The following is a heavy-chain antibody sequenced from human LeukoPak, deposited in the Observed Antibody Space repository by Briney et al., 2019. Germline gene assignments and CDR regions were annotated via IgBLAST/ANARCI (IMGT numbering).Heavy chain of an antibody. J-gene: IGHJ4*02. V-gene: IGHV1-8*01. D-gene: IGHD3-10*01. CDR1: GYTFTSYD. CDR2: MNPNSGNT. CDR3: ASGVLWFGELLKGGFDY. Sequence: ASVKVSCKASGYTFTSYDINWVRQATGQGLEWMGWMNPNSGNTGYAQKFQGRVTMTRNTSISTAYMELSSLRSEDTAVYYCASGVLWFGELLKGGFDYWGQGTLVTVSS.